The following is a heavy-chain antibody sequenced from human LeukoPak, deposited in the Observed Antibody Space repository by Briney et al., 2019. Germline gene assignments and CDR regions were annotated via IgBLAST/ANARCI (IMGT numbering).Heavy chain of an antibody. J-gene: IGHJ4*02. CDR1: GGSISSSSYY. CDR2: IYYSGST. V-gene: IGHV4-39*01. Sequence: SETLSLTCTVSGGSISSSSYYWGWIRQPPGKGLEWFGSIYYSGSTYYNPSLKSRVTISVDTSKNQFSLKLSSVTAADTAVYYCARQGPDILTGYSYFDYWGQGTLVTVSS. CDR3: ARQGPDILTGYSYFDY. D-gene: IGHD3-9*01.